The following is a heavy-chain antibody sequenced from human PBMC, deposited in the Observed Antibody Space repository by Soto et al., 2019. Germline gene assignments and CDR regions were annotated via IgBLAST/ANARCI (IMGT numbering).Heavy chain of an antibody. V-gene: IGHV3-15*07. CDR2: IKSKTDGGTT. CDR3: TTVGLAEMATIWTGYGMDV. D-gene: IGHD3-9*01. Sequence: EVQLVESGGGLVKPGGSLRLSCAASGFTFSNAWMNWVRQAPGKGLEWVGRIKSKTDGGTTDYAAPVKGRFTISRDDSKNTLYLQMNSLKTEGTAVYYCTTVGLAEMATIWTGYGMDVWGQGTTVTVSS. J-gene: IGHJ6*02. CDR1: GFTFSNAW.